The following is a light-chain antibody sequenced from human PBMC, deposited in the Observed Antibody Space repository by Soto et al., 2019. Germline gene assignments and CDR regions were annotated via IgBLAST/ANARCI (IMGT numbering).Light chain of an antibody. Sequence: QSVLTQPASVSGSPGQTITISCTGTSSDVGGYNYVSWYQQHPGKAPKLMIYDVSNRSSGVSNRFSGSKSGNTASLTISGLQAEGEAFYYCSAYTGSNTVVFGGGTKLTVL. V-gene: IGLV2-14*01. CDR1: SSDVGGYNY. CDR3: SAYTGSNTVV. J-gene: IGLJ2*01. CDR2: DVS.